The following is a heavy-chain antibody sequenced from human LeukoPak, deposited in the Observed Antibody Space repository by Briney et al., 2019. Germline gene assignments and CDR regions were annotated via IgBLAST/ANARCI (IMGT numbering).Heavy chain of an antibody. D-gene: IGHD3-22*01. CDR1: GGSISSGGYY. CDR3: ARDASDSSGYYCDY. CDR2: IYHSGST. J-gene: IGHJ4*02. Sequence: SETLSLTCTVSGGSISSGGYYWSWIRQPPGKGLEWIGYIYHSGSTYYNPSLKSRVTISVDRSKNQFSLKLSSVTAADTAVYYCARDASDSSGYYCDYWGQGTLVTVSS. V-gene: IGHV4-30-2*01.